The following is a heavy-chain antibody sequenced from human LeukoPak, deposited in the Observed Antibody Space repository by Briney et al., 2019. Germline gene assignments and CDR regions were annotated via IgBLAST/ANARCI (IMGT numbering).Heavy chain of an antibody. J-gene: IGHJ4*02. CDR2: IDSDGSRI. CDR1: GFTFSTSW. D-gene: IGHD3-10*01. V-gene: IGHV3-74*03. CDR3: ARGRSGSYGFFDY. Sequence: GRSLRLSCEGSGFTFSTSWMHWVRQAPGKGLVWVSRIDSDGSRITYADSVKGRFTISRDNAKNTVYLQMNSLRAEDTAVYYCARGRSGSYGFFDYWSLGNLVTVSS.